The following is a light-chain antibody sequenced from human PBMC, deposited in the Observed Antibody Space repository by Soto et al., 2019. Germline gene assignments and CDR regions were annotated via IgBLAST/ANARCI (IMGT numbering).Light chain of an antibody. Sequence: EIVMTQSPATLSVSPGERATLSCRASQSVSSNLAWYQQKPGQAPRLLIYGASTRATGIPARFSGSGSGTEFTLTISDVQPEDFAVYYCQQYSIWRTFGQGTKVDI. J-gene: IGKJ1*01. CDR3: QQYSIWRT. V-gene: IGKV3-15*01. CDR1: QSVSSN. CDR2: GAS.